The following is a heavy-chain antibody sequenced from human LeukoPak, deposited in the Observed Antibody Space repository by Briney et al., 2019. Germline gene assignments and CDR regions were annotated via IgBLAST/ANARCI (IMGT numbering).Heavy chain of an antibody. CDR1: GGSISSYY. Sequence: SETLSLTCTVSGGSISSYYWSWIRQPPGKGLEWIGYIYYSGSTNYNPSLKSRVTISVDTSKNQFSLKLSSVTAADTAVFYCARRYDSTLYYYYYMDVWGKGTTVTVSS. CDR2: IYYSGST. CDR3: ARRYDSTLYYYYYMDV. J-gene: IGHJ6*03. D-gene: IGHD3-22*01. V-gene: IGHV4-59*08.